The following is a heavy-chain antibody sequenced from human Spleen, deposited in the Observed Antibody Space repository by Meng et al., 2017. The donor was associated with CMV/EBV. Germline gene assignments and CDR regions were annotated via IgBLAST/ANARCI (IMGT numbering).Heavy chain of an antibody. CDR3: ARLHDDSPSS. Sequence: SETLSLTCTVSGDSISTSRYYWGWIRQPPGRSREWIATINNTVISYYNPSLKSRVTISADTSTNQLFLKLSSVTAADTAVYYCARLHDDSPSSLGQGTLVTVSS. CDR1: GDSISTSRYY. J-gene: IGHJ5*02. D-gene: IGHD4-11*01. CDR2: INNTVIS. V-gene: IGHV4-39*01.